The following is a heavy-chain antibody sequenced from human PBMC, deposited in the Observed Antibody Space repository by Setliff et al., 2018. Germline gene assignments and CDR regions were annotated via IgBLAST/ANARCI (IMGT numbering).Heavy chain of an antibody. D-gene: IGHD3-10*01. V-gene: IGHV4-61*09. CDR3: ARDRTYYGSGTYTRWFDY. CDR1: GDSINSRTNY. CDR2: IYASWST. J-gene: IGHJ4*02. Sequence: LSLTCTVSGDSINSRTNYWSWIRQPAGKGPEWIGHIYASWSTKSNPSLKSRVTMSVDTSKNQFSLKLSSVTAADTAVYYCARDRTYYGSGTYTRWFDYWGQGTLVTVS.